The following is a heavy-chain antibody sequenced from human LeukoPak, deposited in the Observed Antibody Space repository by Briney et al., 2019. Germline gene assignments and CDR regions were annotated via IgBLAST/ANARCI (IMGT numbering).Heavy chain of an antibody. V-gene: IGHV4-59*01. Sequence: SETLSLTCGVSGGSMSTYYWTWIRQPPGKGLEWIGFIYYTGSTNYNPSLKSRVTISVDTSKNQFSLKLSSVTAADTAVYSCAGMRITTPTVRTLDYWGQGTLVTVSS. D-gene: IGHD1-14*01. CDR3: AGMRITTPTVRTLDY. CDR1: GGSMSTYY. J-gene: IGHJ4*02. CDR2: IYYTGST.